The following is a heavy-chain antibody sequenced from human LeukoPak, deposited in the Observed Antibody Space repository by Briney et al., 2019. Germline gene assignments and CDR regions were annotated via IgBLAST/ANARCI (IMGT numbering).Heavy chain of an antibody. V-gene: IGHV1-18*01. J-gene: IGHJ4*02. D-gene: IGHD2/OR15-2a*01. Sequence: ASVKVSCKTSGYTFTSFGITWVRQAPGQGPEWMGWMKVGEGNTHFAQKFQDRVSMTRDISSNTAFLELRNLRSDDTAVYFCSRSSDTTSWYYFDHWGQGTLVTVSS. CDR1: GYTFTSFG. CDR3: SRSSDTTSWYYFDH. CDR2: MKVGEGNT.